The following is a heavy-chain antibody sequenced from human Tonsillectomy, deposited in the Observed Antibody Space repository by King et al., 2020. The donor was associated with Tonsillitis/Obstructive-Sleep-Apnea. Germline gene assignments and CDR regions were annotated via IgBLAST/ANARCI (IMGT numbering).Heavy chain of an antibody. CDR1: GFTFDDYA. V-gene: IGHV3-9*01. CDR2: ISWNSGSI. CDR3: AKEWSAPDRDRGLGGYSYYYMDV. D-gene: IGHD3-16*01. Sequence: QLVQSGGGLVQPGRSLRLSCAASGFTFDDYAMHWVRHVPGKGLEWVSGISWNSGSIVYADSVKGRFTISRDNAKNSLYLQMNSLRAEDTALYYCAKEWSAPDRDRGLGGYSYYYMDVWGEGTAVTVSS. J-gene: IGHJ6*03.